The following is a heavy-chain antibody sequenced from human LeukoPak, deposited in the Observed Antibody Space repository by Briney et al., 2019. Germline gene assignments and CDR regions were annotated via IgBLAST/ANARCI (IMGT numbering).Heavy chain of an antibody. CDR3: ARDFVGGSPDYFDF. J-gene: IGHJ4*02. Sequence: GGALRLSCAASPFSFSDYAMHLVRQAPDKGLEWVAVISDDGTIKIYRDSVKGRFTISRDNSKNTLYLEMNSLRAEDTALYYCARDFVGGSPDYFDFWGRGTLVTVSS. D-gene: IGHD3-16*01. CDR1: PFSFSDYA. CDR2: ISDDGTIK. V-gene: IGHV3-30*04.